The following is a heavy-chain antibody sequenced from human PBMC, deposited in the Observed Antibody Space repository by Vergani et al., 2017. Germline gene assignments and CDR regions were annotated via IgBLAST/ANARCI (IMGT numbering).Heavy chain of an antibody. J-gene: IGHJ5*02. Sequence: EVQLLESGGDLVQPGGSLRLSCTASGFIFSTYAMSWVRQAPGKGLEWVSSISSSSSYIYYADSVKGRFTISRDNAKKSLYLQMNSLRAEDTAVFYCAGDYDFWSGPAGQRYNGFDPWGQGTLVTVSS. V-gene: IGHV3-21*01. CDR2: ISSSSSYI. D-gene: IGHD3-3*01. CDR1: GFIFSTYA. CDR3: AGDYDFWSGPAGQRYNGFDP.